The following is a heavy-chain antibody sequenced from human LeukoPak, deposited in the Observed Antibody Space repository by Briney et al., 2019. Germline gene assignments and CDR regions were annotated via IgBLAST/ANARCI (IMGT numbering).Heavy chain of an antibody. J-gene: IGHJ5*02. CDR2: IYYSGST. CDR3: ARDLGIAARLVWFDP. D-gene: IGHD6-6*01. CDR1: VGSISSYY. V-gene: IGHV4-59*01. Sequence: SETLSLTCTVSVGSISSYYWSWIRQPPGKGLEWIGYIYYSGSTNYNPSLKSRVTISVDTSKNQFSLKLSSVTAADTAVYYCARDLGIAARLVWFDPWGQGTLVTVSS.